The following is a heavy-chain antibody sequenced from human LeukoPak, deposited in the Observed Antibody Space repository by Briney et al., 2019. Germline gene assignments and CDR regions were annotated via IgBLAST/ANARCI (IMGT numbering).Heavy chain of an antibody. Sequence: SETLSLXCAVYGGSFSGYYWSWIRQPPGKGLEWIGEINHSGSTNYNPSLKSRVTISVDTSKNQFSLKLSSVTAADTAVYYCARRVVVTARNVFDYWGQGTLVTVSS. CDR2: INHSGST. J-gene: IGHJ4*02. D-gene: IGHD2-21*02. V-gene: IGHV4-34*01. CDR3: ARRVVVTARNVFDY. CDR1: GGSFSGYY.